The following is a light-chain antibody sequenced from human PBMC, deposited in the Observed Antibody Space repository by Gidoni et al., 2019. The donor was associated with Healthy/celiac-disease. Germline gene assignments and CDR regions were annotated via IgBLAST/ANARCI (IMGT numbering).Light chain of an antibody. J-gene: IGKJ3*01. V-gene: IGKV3-20*01. Sequence: EIVLTQSPGTLSLSPGERATLSCRASQSVSSSYLAWYQQKPGQAPRLLIYCASSRATGIPDRFSGSGSGTDFTLTISRLEPEDFAVYYCQQYGSSLFTLGPGTKVDIK. CDR1: QSVSSSY. CDR3: QQYGSSLFT. CDR2: CAS.